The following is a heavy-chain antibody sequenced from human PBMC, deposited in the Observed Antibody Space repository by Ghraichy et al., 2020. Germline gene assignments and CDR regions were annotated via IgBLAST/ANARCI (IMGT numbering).Heavy chain of an antibody. J-gene: IGHJ6*02. CDR1: GFTFDDYT. CDR3: AKDLAEGGYYYYYYGMDV. V-gene: IGHV3-43*01. D-gene: IGHD2-15*01. Sequence: GGSLKLSCAASGFTFDDYTMHWVRQAPGKGLEWVSLISWDGGSTYYADSVKGRFTISRDNSKNSLYLQMNSLRTEYTALYYCAKDLAEGGYYYYYYGMDVWGQGTTVTVSS. CDR2: ISWDGGST.